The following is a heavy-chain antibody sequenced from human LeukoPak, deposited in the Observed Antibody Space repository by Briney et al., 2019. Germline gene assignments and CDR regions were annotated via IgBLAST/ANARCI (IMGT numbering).Heavy chain of an antibody. Sequence: PSETLSLTCTVSGASVATGDYHWTWIRQPAGETLEWIGRIYTTGSTNYNPSLKRRVTMSVDTSKNPFSLRLSSVTAADTAVYYCARRWGRGKGYYYLDLWGRGTLVTVSS. CDR1: GASVATGDY. CDR2: IYTTGST. J-gene: IGHJ2*01. D-gene: IGHD1-26*01. V-gene: IGHV4-61*02. CDR3: ARRWGRGKGYYYLDL.